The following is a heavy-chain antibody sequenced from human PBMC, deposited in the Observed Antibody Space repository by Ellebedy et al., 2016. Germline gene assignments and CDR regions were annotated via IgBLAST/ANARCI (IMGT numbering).Heavy chain of an antibody. Sequence: GGSLRLSCAASGFTFSSYSMNWVRQAPGKGLEWVSYISSSSTIYYADSVKGRFNISRYNAKNSLYLQMNSLRAEDTAVYYCARDEGYSYGRWVYYYGMDVWGQGTTVTVSS. J-gene: IGHJ6*02. V-gene: IGHV3-48*01. CDR3: ARDEGYSYGRWVYYYGMDV. CDR2: ISSSSTI. D-gene: IGHD5-18*01. CDR1: GFTFSSYS.